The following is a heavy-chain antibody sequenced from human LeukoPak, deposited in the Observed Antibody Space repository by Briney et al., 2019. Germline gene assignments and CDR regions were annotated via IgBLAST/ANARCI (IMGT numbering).Heavy chain of an antibody. CDR1: GYTFTSYG. J-gene: IGHJ6*03. D-gene: IGHD2-2*01. V-gene: IGHV1-18*01. CDR2: ISAYNGNT. CDR3: ARAQDIVVVPAAPPEWADHYYMEV. Sequence: ASVKVSCKASGYTFTSYGISWVRQAPGQGLEWMGWISAYNGNTNYAQKLQGRVTITTDTSTSTAQRELRSRRSDDTAVYYWARAQDIVVVPAAPPEWADHYYMEVGGKGTTVTVSS.